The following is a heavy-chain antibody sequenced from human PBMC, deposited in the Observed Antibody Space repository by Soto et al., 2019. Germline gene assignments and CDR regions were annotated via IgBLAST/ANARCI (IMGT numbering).Heavy chain of an antibody. CDR3: ARVRSLEWLLQRDWFDP. D-gene: IGHD3-3*01. J-gene: IGHJ5*02. V-gene: IGHV1-18*01. CDR1: GYTFTSYG. CDR2: ISAYNGNT. Sequence: ASVKVSCKASGYTFTSYGISWVRQAPGQGLEWMGWISAYNGNTNYAQKLQGRVTMTTDTSTSTAYMELRSLRSDDTAVYYCARVRSLEWLLQRDWFDPWGQGTLVTVSS.